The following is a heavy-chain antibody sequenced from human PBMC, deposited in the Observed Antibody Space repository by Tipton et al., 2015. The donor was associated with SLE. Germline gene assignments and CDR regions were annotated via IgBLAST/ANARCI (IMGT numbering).Heavy chain of an antibody. V-gene: IGHV4-59*01. J-gene: IGHJ4*02. Sequence: TLSLTCTVSGGSISSYYWSWIRQPPGKGLEWIGYIYYSGSTNYNPSLKSRVTISVDTSKNQFSLKLSSVTAADTAVYYCASGRAVAGVDYFDYLGQGSLVTVSS. CDR1: GGSISSYY. CDR2: IYYSGST. CDR3: ASGRAVAGVDYFDY. D-gene: IGHD6-19*01.